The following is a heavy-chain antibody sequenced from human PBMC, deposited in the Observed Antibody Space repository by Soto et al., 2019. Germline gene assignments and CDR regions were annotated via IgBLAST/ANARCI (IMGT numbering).Heavy chain of an antibody. CDR1: GGTFSSYA. CDR2: LIPIFGTA. J-gene: IGHJ4*02. D-gene: IGHD2-15*01. Sequence: GASVKVSCKASGGTFSSYAISWVPPAPGQGLEWMGGLIPIFGTANYAQKFQGRVTITADESTSTAYMELSSPRSEDTAVYYCARERRGGSCSAIWGQGTLVTLS. V-gene: IGHV1-69*13. CDR3: ARERRGGSCSAI.